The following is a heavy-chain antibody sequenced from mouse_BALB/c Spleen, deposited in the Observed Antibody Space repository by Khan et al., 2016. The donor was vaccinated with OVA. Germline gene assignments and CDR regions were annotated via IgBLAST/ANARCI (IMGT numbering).Heavy chain of an antibody. CDR2: MIYTGYT. D-gene: IGHD2-14*01. V-gene: IGHV3-8*02. J-gene: IGHJ3*01. CDR1: GDSITSGY. CDR3: ARSTYRYAFAY. Sequence: EVQLQESGPNLVKPSQTLSLTCSVTGDSITSGYWSWIRKFQGNKLEYMGYMIYTGYTDYNPSLKSRIAITRHTSKNQYYLQLNSVTAKDTATYYCARSTYRYAFAYWGQGTLVTVSA.